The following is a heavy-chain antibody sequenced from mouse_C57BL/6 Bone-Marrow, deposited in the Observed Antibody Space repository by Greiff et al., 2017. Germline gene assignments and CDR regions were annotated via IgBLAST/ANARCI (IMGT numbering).Heavy chain of an antibody. CDR1: GYTFTSYW. J-gene: IGHJ4*01. D-gene: IGHD1-1*01. Sequence: QVQLQQPGAELVMPGASVKLSCKASGYTFTSYWMHWVKQRPGQGLEWIGEIDPSDSNTNYNQKFKGKSTLTVAKSSTTAYMQLSNLTSADSEVYDCARGTRVGALYCAMDYWGQGTSVTVSS. CDR2: IDPSDSNT. V-gene: IGHV1-69*01. CDR3: ARGTRVGALYCAMDY.